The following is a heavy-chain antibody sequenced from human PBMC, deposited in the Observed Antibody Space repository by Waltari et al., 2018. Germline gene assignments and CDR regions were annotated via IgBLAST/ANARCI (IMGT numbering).Heavy chain of an antibody. CDR1: GFPFSTYT. CDR3: AKDEGARLAPTFGMDA. J-gene: IGHJ6*02. Sequence: EMQLLESGGALVQPGGSLRLSCAASGFPFSTYTITWVRQAPGQGLEWVAVMTASGLMDYGDSVKGRFIISRDNSKNTLYLEMYRLRVEDTARYYCAKDEGARLAPTFGMDAWGQGTTVIVS. CDR2: MTASGLM. D-gene: IGHD6-6*01. V-gene: IGHV3-23*01.